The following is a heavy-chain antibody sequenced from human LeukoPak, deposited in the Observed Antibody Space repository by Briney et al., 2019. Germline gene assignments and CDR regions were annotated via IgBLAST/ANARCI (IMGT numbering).Heavy chain of an antibody. J-gene: IGHJ5*02. D-gene: IGHD1-1*01. CDR3: AREGTAGTNLNRFDP. V-gene: IGHV3-7*05. CDR1: GFTFSRSW. Sequence: GGSPRLSCADSGFTFSRSWMTWVRQAPGKGLEWVANINEDGSAQNYVDSVKGRFTISRDNAKSTLYLEMNSLRAEDTAVYYCAREGTAGTNLNRFDPWGQGTLVTVSS. CDR2: INEDGSAQ.